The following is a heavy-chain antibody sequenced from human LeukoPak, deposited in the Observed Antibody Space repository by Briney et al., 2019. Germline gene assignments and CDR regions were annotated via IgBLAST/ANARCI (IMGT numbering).Heavy chain of an antibody. CDR2: IIPILGIA. J-gene: IGHJ6*02. CDR3: VRGSSITMFRGVIITNYGMDV. Sequence: GSSVKVSCKASGVTLSSYAISWVRQAPGQGLEWMGRIIPILGIANYAQKFQGRVTITADKSTSTAYMELSSLRSEDTAVCYCVRGSSITMFRGVIITNYGMDVWGQGTTVTVSS. D-gene: IGHD3-10*01. CDR1: GVTLSSYA. V-gene: IGHV1-69*04.